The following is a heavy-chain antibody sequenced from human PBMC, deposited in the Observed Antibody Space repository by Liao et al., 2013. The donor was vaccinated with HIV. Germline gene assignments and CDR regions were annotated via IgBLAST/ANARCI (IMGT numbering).Heavy chain of an antibody. J-gene: IGHJ3*02. CDR2: INHSGST. CDR1: GGSFSGYY. V-gene: IGHV4-34*01. CDR3: ARGAGYSYGRRMDI. D-gene: IGHD5-18*01. Sequence: QVQLQQWGAGLLKPSETLSLTCAVYGGSFSGYYWNWIRQPPGKGLEWIGEINHSGSTNYNPSLKSRVTISVDTSMNQFSLKVSSVTAADTAVYYCARGAGYSYGRRMDIWGQGTMVTVSS.